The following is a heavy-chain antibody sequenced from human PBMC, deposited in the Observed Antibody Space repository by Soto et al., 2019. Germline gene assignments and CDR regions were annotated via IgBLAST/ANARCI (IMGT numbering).Heavy chain of an antibody. Sequence: EVQLVESGGGLVQPGGSLRLSCEASGFTFRNYDMHWVRQGTGKGLECVSGISAAGDPDYADSVEGRFTISRDNSKNTLFLEMNSLRSEDTAVYYCAKDRGLAESGRWSHYYYGMDVWGQGTTVTVSS. V-gene: IGHV3-13*05. CDR1: GFTFRNYD. CDR2: ISAAGDP. J-gene: IGHJ6*02. CDR3: AKDRGLAESGRWSHYYYGMDV. D-gene: IGHD1-26*01.